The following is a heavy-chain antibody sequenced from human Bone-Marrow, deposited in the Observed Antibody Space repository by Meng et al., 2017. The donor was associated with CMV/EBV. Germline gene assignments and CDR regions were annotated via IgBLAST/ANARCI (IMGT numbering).Heavy chain of an antibody. Sequence: SQTLSLPCAVSGGSFSGYYWSWIRQPPGKGLEWIGEINHSGSTNYNPSLKSRVTISVDTSKNQFSLKLSSVTAADTAVYYCARGRDIVVVPAAHYYGMDVWGQGTTVTVSS. V-gene: IGHV4-34*01. D-gene: IGHD2-2*01. CDR1: GGSFSGYY. CDR3: ARGRDIVVVPAAHYYGMDV. J-gene: IGHJ6*02. CDR2: INHSGST.